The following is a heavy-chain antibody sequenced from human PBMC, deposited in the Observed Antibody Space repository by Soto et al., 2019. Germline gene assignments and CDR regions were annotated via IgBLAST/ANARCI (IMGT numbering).Heavy chain of an antibody. Sequence: QVQLVQSGAEVKKPGASVKVSCKASGYTFTSYGISWVRQAPGQGLEWMGWISAYNGNTNYAQKLQGRVTMTTDTSTSTAYMELRSLRSDDTAVYYCAAGGWGITIFGVVTSFDYWGQGTLVTVSS. CDR1: GYTFTSYG. V-gene: IGHV1-18*01. CDR3: AAGGWGITIFGVVTSFDY. CDR2: ISAYNGNT. D-gene: IGHD3-3*01. J-gene: IGHJ4*02.